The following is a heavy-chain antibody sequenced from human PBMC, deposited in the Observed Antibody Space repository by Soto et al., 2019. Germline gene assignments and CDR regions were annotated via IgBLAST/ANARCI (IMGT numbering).Heavy chain of an antibody. D-gene: IGHD3-10*01. CDR3: AREFGSH. CDR2: VYPGGST. V-gene: IGHV4-4*02. CDR1: SGSIRSGNW. J-gene: IGHJ4*02. Sequence: SETLSLTCAVSSGSIRSGNWWSWVRQPPGKGLEWIGDVYPGGSTNHNPSLKSRLTLSVDRSNNQFSLKLASVTAADTAFYYCAREFGSHWGQGTLVTVSS.